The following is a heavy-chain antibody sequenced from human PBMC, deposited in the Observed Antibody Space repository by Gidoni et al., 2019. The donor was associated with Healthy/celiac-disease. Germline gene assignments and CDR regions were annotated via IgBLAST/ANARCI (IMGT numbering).Heavy chain of an antibody. Sequence: EVQLVESGGGLVQPGRSLRLSWAASGFTFDDYAMHWVRQAPGKGLEWVSGISWNSGSIGYADSVKGRFTISRDNAKNSLYLQMNSLRAEDTALYYCAKDIARGGSNYGLFDYWGQGTLVTVSS. CDR1: GFTFDDYA. J-gene: IGHJ4*02. CDR2: ISWNSGSI. V-gene: IGHV3-9*01. CDR3: AKDIARGGSNYGLFDY. D-gene: IGHD4-4*01.